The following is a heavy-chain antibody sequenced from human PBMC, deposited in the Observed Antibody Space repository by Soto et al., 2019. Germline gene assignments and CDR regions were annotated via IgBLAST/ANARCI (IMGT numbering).Heavy chain of an antibody. D-gene: IGHD6-19*01. V-gene: IGHV1-69*12. CDR3: ASWLKEAGIGGSYYYGMDV. Sequence: QVQLVQSGAEVKKPGSSVKVSCKASGGTFSNYAFSWVRQAPGQGLEWLGGIMPIFGRADYAQKFRDRVTITADESTNTAYMELSSLRSEDTAVYYCASWLKEAGIGGSYYYGMDVWGQGTTVTVSS. J-gene: IGHJ6*02. CDR2: IMPIFGRA. CDR1: GGTFSNYA.